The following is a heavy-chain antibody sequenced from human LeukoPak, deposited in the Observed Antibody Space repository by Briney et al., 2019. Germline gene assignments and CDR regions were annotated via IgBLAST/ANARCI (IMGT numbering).Heavy chain of an antibody. V-gene: IGHV4-39*07. Sequence: SETLSHTCTVSGGSISGSSYYWGWIRQPPGRGLEWIGTIYYSGSTSYNLSLRSRVTISVDPSKNQFSLRLSSVTAADTAVYYCARVVGSPYSGGDCYPGYWGQGTLVLVSS. CDR1: GGSISGSSYY. D-gene: IGHD2-21*02. CDR3: ARVVGSPYSGGDCYPGY. CDR2: IYYSGST. J-gene: IGHJ4*02.